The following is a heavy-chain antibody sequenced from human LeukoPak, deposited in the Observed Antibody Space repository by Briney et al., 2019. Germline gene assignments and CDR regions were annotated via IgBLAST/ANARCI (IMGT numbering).Heavy chain of an antibody. CDR1: GYSLSSYW. Sequence: GESLKISCKGSGYSLSSYWIAWVRQIPGQGLEWIGVVYPADSDTRYSRSFQGQVTMSVDKSIKTAYLQWNSLKASDTAMYYCARPEEPDLAGYILHWGQGTLVTVSS. V-gene: IGHV5-51*01. D-gene: IGHD1-14*01. J-gene: IGHJ1*01. CDR2: VYPADSDT. CDR3: ARPEEPDLAGYILH.